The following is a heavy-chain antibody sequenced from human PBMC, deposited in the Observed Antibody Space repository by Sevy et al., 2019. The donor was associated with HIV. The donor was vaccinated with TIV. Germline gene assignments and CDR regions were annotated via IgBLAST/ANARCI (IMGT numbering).Heavy chain of an antibody. Sequence: GGSLRLSCAASGFTFDDYAMHWVRQAPGKGLEWVSGISWNSGSIGYADSVKSRFTISRDNAKNSLYLQMNSLRAEDTALYYCAKDREGIAAAGTDYWGQGTLVTVSS. CDR3: AKDREGIAAAGTDY. D-gene: IGHD6-13*01. V-gene: IGHV3-9*01. CDR1: GFTFDDYA. J-gene: IGHJ4*02. CDR2: ISWNSGSI.